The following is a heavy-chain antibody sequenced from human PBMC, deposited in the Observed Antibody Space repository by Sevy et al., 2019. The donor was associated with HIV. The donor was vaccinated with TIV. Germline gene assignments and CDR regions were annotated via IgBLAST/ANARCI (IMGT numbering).Heavy chain of an antibody. CDR2: ISRTSSTI. J-gene: IGHJ4*02. V-gene: IGHV3-48*02. Sequence: GGSLRLSCVASGFTFRDFSMNWVRQAPGKGLEWLSYISRTSSTIYYADSVKGRFTISRDNAMNSLYLQMDSLRDEDTAVYYCARGLVLRDYWGQGALVTVSS. CDR3: ARGLVLRDY. D-gene: IGHD3-3*01. CDR1: GFTFRDFS.